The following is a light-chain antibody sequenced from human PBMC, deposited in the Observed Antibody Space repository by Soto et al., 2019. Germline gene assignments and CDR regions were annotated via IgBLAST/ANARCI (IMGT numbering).Light chain of an antibody. Sequence: QSVLTQPPSVSGAPGQRVTISCTGSSSNIGAGYDVHWYQQLPGTAPKLLISGNSHRPSGVPDRFSGSKSGTSASLAITGLQADDDDDYYCQSYDSSRSGYVVFGGGTKLTVL. J-gene: IGLJ2*01. CDR2: GNS. CDR1: SSNIGAGYD. CDR3: QSYDSSRSGYVV. V-gene: IGLV1-40*01.